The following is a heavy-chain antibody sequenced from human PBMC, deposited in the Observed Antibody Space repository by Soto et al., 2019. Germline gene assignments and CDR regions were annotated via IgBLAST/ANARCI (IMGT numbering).Heavy chain of an antibody. CDR3: ARFKAGYSSAGNDY. V-gene: IGHV4-34*01. Sequence: SETLSLTCAVYGGSFSGYYWSWIRQPPGKGLEWIGEINHSGSTNYNPSLKSRVTISVDTSKNQFSLKLSSVTAADTAVYYCARFKAGYSSAGNDYWGQGTLVTVS. J-gene: IGHJ4*02. CDR2: INHSGST. D-gene: IGHD6-19*01. CDR1: GGSFSGYY.